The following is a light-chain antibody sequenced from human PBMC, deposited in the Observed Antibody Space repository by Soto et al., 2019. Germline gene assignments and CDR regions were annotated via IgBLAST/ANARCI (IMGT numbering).Light chain of an antibody. J-gene: IGLJ2*01. CDR1: NLGDKY. CDR2: QDS. Sequence: SYELTQPPSVSVSPGQTASITCSGDNLGDKYVCWYQQKPGQSPVIVIYQDSERPSGIPERFSGSNSGDAATLTISGTQAVDEADYYWQAWHSSPRVVFGGGTEITVL. CDR3: QAWHSSPRVV. V-gene: IGLV3-1*01.